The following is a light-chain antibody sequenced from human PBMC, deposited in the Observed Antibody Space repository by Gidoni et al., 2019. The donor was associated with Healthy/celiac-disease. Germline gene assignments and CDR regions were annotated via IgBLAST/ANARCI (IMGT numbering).Light chain of an antibody. CDR2: EVS. J-gene: IGLJ3*02. V-gene: IGLV2-23*02. CDR3: CSYAGSSTL. CDR1: SSDVGSSNL. Sequence: QSALTQPASVSGSPGQSITISCTGTSSDVGSSNLVAWYQQHPGKAPKLMIYEVSQRPSGVSHRFSGSKSGNTASLTISGLQAEDEADYYCCSYAGSSTLFGGGTKLTVL.